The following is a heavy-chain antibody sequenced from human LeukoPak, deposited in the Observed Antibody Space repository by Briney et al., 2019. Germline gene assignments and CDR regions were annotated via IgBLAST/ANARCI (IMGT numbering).Heavy chain of an antibody. J-gene: IGHJ6*02. V-gene: IGHV1-69*01. CDR1: GGTFSSYA. CDR3: AREGYCSGGSCYSYGMDV. CDR2: IIPIFGTA. Sequence: GSSVKVSCKASGGTFSSYAISWVRQAPGQGLEWMGGIIPIFGTANYAQKFQGRVTITADESTSTAYMELSSLRSEDTAVYYCAREGYCSGGSCYSYGMDVWGQGTTVTVS. D-gene: IGHD2-15*01.